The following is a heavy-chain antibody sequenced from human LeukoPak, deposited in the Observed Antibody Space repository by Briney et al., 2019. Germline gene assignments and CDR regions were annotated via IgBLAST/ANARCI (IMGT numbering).Heavy chain of an antibody. CDR2: IRYDGSNK. CDR3: ANLGYCSSTSCYYYYYMDV. J-gene: IGHJ6*03. Sequence: GGSLRLSCAASGFTFSSYGMHWVRQAPGKGLEWVAFIRYDGSNKYYADSVKGRFTISRDNSKNTLYLQMNSLRAEDTAVYYCANLGYCSSTSCYYYYYMDVWGKGTTVTISS. D-gene: IGHD2-2*01. V-gene: IGHV3-30*02. CDR1: GFTFSSYG.